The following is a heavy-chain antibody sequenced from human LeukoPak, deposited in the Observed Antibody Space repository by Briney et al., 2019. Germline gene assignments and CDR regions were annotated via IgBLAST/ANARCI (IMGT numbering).Heavy chain of an antibody. D-gene: IGHD1-26*01. CDR2: IDTDGSTT. J-gene: IGHJ3*01. CDR3: ARTIGSKNAFDL. V-gene: IGHV3-74*01. CDR1: RFTFSSYW. Sequence: PGGSLRLSCAASRFTFSSYWMHWVRQAPGKGLVWVSRIDTDGSTTTYADSVKGRFTISRDNAKNTLYLQMNSLRAEDTAVYYCARTIGSKNAFDLWGQGTMVIVSS.